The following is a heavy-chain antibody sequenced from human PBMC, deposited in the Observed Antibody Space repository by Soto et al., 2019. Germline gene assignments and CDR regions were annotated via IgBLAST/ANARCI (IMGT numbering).Heavy chain of an antibody. CDR3: ARPASASYYRGFDY. V-gene: IGHV1-8*01. CDR1: GYTFTSYD. Sequence: QVQLVQSGAEVKKPGASVKVSCKASGYTFTSYDINWVRQATGQGLEWMGWMNPNSGNTGYAQKFQGRLTMTRNTSISTAYMELSSLRSEDTAVYYCARPASASYYRGFDYWGQGTLVTVSS. D-gene: IGHD1-26*01. J-gene: IGHJ4*02. CDR2: MNPNSGNT.